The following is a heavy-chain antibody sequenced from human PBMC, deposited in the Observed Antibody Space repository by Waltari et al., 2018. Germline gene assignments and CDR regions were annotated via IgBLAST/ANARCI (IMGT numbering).Heavy chain of an antibody. D-gene: IGHD2-15*01. CDR3: ARRPACSGGTCAFDY. CDR2: ISGGSATK. CDR1: GFPFSNSV. Sequence: EVQLLESGGGLVQPGGSLRLSCAASGFPFSNSVLRWVRQAPGKGLEWVSSISGGSATKHDAESVKGRFTISRDNSRNTLYLQMSSLRVDDTAVYYCARRPACSGGTCAFDYWGQGTLVTVSS. J-gene: IGHJ4*02. V-gene: IGHV3-23*01.